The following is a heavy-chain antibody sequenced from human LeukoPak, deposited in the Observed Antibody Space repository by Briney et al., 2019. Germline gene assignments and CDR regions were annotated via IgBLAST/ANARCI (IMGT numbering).Heavy chain of an antibody. CDR2: IIPILGIA. CDR1: GGTFSSYT. D-gene: IGHD3-3*01. V-gene: IGHV1-69*16. CDR3: ARGETYYDFWRVRGDYFDY. J-gene: IGHJ4*02. Sequence: SVKVSCKASGGTFSSYTISWVRQAPGQGLEWMGRIIPILGIANYAQKFQGRVTITTDESTSTAYMELSSLRSEDTAVYYCARGETYYDFWRVRGDYFDYWGQGTLVTVSS.